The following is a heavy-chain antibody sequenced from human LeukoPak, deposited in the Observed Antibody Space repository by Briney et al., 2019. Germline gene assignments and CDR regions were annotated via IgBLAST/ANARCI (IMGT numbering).Heavy chain of an antibody. J-gene: IGHJ4*02. CDR3: ARGNSAYCSSTSCYGDYFDY. V-gene: IGHV3-30*03. D-gene: IGHD2-2*01. Sequence: GGSLRLSCAASGFTFSRYGMHWVRQAPGKGLEWVAVISYDGSNKYYADSVKGRFTISRDNSKNTLYLQMNSLRAEDTAVYYCARGNSAYCSSTSCYGDYFDYWGQGTPVTVSS. CDR2: ISYDGSNK. CDR1: GFTFSRYG.